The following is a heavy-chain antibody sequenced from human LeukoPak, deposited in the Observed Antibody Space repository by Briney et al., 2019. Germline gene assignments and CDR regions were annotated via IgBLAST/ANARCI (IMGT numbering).Heavy chain of an antibody. CDR3: ARAPHDFWSAYYDNWFDP. CDR2: MNPNSGNT. D-gene: IGHD3-3*01. J-gene: IGHJ5*02. CDR1: GYTFTSYD. V-gene: IGHV1-8*01. Sequence: ASVKVSCKASGYTFTSYDINWVRQATGQGLEWMGWMNPNSGNTGYAQKFQGRVTMTRDTSTTTAYMELRSLTSDDTAVYYCARAPHDFWSAYYDNWFDPWGQGTLVTVSS.